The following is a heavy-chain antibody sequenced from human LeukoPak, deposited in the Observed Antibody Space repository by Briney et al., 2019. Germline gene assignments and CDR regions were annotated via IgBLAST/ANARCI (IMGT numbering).Heavy chain of an antibody. J-gene: IGHJ4*02. Sequence: QPGGSLRLSCAASGFTFSSYGMHWVRQAPGKWLEWVAVISYDGSNKYYADAVKGRFTISRDNSKNTLSLQMNSMRAEETAVYYCAKDEGDSGYSGYDSRPSFDYWGQGTLVTVSS. CDR3: AKDEGDSGYSGYDSRPSFDY. CDR2: ISYDGSNK. CDR1: GFTFSSYG. V-gene: IGHV3-30*18. D-gene: IGHD5-12*01.